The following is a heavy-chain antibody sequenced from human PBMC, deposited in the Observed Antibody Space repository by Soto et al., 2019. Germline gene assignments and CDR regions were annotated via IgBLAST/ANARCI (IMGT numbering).Heavy chain of an antibody. J-gene: IGHJ4*02. D-gene: IGHD6-13*01. CDR1: GFTFSSYA. CDR3: AKPIATLDY. CDR2: ISYDGSNK. Sequence: GGSLRLSCAASGFTFSSYAMHWVRQAPGKGLEWVAVISYDGSNKYYADSVKGRFTISRDNSKNTLYLQMNSLRAEDTDVYYCAKPIATLDYWGQGTLVTVSS. V-gene: IGHV3-30-3*01.